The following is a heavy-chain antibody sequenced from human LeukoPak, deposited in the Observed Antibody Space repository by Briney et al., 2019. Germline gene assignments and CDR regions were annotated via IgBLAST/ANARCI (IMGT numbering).Heavy chain of an antibody. CDR1: GFTFSSYA. Sequence: GGSLRLSCAASGFTFSSYAMSWVRQAPGKGLEWVSAIRGSGGSTYYADSVKGRFTISRDNSKNTLYLQMNSLRAEDTAVYYCAKDYEYGPWLVEEEYFDYWGQGTLVTVSS. CDR3: AKDYEYGPWLVEEEYFDY. D-gene: IGHD6-19*01. V-gene: IGHV3-23*01. CDR2: IRGSGGST. J-gene: IGHJ4*02.